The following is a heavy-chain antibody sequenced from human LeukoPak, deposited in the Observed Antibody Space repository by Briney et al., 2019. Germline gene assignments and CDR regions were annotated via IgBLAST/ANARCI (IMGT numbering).Heavy chain of an antibody. V-gene: IGHV3-48*03. J-gene: IGHJ4*02. D-gene: IGHD6-6*01. CDR1: GFTFSSYE. Sequence: PGGSLRHSCAASGFTFSSYEMNWVRQAPGKGLEWVSYISSSGSTIYYADSVKGRFTISRDNAKNSLYLQMNSLRAEDTAVYYCARSRIAASPFDYWGQGTLVTVSS. CDR3: ARSRIAASPFDY. CDR2: ISSSGSTI.